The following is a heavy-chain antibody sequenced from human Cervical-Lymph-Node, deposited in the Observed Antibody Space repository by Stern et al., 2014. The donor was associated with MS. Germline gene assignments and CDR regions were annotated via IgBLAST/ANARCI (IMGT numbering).Heavy chain of an antibody. CDR2: INRSEGAT. CDR1: CYPFIDYY. V-gene: IGHV1-46*03. CDR3: AREVADNDAFDV. Sequence: QVQLVQSGAGAKQPGASATVSCRPSCYPFIDYYIPWVRQAPGPGLAWVGIINRSEGATAYAEKFQGRDTMTRDTCTNTGYMQVGSLTAEDTAVFVCAREVADNDAFDVWGQGTMVTGSA. J-gene: IGHJ3*01. D-gene: IGHD2-15*01.